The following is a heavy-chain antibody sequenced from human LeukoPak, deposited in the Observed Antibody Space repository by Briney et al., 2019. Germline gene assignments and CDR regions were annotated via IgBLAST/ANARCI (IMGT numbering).Heavy chain of an antibody. D-gene: IGHD3-10*01. V-gene: IGHV3-23*01. CDR2: ISGSGGST. J-gene: IGHJ4*02. Sequence: GGSLRLSCAASGFTFSSDAMSWVRQAPGKGLEWVSAISGSGGSTYYADSVKGRFTISRDNSKNTLYLQMNSLRAEDTAVYYCAKGGRYYYGSGSVDYWGQGTLVTVSS. CDR1: GFTFSSDA. CDR3: AKGGRYYYGSGSVDY.